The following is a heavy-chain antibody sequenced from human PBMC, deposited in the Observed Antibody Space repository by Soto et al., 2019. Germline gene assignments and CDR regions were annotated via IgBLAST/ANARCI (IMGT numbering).Heavy chain of an antibody. V-gene: IGHV4-31*03. CDR3: ARDRLMATAGTARHYFGLDV. Sequence: SETLSLTCTVSGGSIRSGGYYWSWVRQSPRRGLEWIGNIYYSGSTHYNPSLKSRLTISVDTSKNQFSLNLSSVTAADTAVYYCARDRLMATAGTARHYFGLDVWGQGTTVTVSS. J-gene: IGHJ6*02. D-gene: IGHD5-18*01. CDR2: IYYSGST. CDR1: GGSIRSGGYY.